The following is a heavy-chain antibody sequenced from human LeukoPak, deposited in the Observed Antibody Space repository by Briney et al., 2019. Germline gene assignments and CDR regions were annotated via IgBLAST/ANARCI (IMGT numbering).Heavy chain of an antibody. Sequence: GGSLRLSCAASGCSLSSYGMSWVRQAPGKGLEWVSTVDTSGTYTHYADSVKGRFTISRDNAKNSLYLQMNSLRAEDTAIYFCARVAGGYSYGPLDYWGPGALVVVSS. D-gene: IGHD5-18*01. CDR3: ARVAGGYSYGPLDY. CDR1: GCSLSSYG. J-gene: IGHJ4*02. V-gene: IGHV3-21*01. CDR2: VDTSGTYT.